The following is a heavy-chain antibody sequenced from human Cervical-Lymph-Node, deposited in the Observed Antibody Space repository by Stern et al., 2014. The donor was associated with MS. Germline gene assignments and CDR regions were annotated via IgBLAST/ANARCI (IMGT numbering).Heavy chain of an antibody. CDR3: ARDRGYCSGGSCYSYYYYGMDV. CDR1: GFSLSTRGVG. CDR2: IYWGDDK. D-gene: IGHD2-15*01. J-gene: IGHJ6*02. Sequence: QVTLKESGPTLVKPTQTLTLTCTFSGFSLSTRGVGVGWIRQPPGKALEWLALIYWGDDKRYSPSLKSRLTITKDTSKNQVVLTMTNMDPVDTATYYCARDRGYCSGGSCYSYYYYGMDVWGQGTTVTVAS. V-gene: IGHV2-5*02.